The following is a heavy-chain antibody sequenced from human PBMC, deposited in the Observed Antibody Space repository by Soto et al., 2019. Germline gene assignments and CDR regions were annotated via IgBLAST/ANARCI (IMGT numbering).Heavy chain of an antibody. CDR3: ARSSSRAFRSLEWVDPLDC. J-gene: IGHJ4*02. V-gene: IGHV4-34*01. D-gene: IGHD3-3*01. CDR1: GGTVNVSF. Sequence: PSETLSLTCAVYGGTVNVSFRNWIRQPPGTGLAWIGEINHTGGTHYNPSLKSRVTMSVDTSKNQFSLKLRSVTAADTAVYYCARSSSRAFRSLEWVDPLDCWGQGNPVTVSS. CDR2: INHTGGT.